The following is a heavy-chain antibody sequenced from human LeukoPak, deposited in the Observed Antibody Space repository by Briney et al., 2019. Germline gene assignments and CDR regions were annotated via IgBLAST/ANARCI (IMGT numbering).Heavy chain of an antibody. Sequence: TGGSLRLSCAASGFTFSSYSMNWVRQAPGKGLERVSSISSSSSYIYYEDSVKGRSTISRDNAKNSLYLQMNSLRDEDTAVYYCARDQGTSTTAPKRKGRFDPWGQGTLVTVSS. D-gene: IGHD1-1*01. CDR2: ISSSSSYI. CDR1: GFTFSSYS. CDR3: ARDQGTSTTAPKRKGRFDP. J-gene: IGHJ5*02. V-gene: IGHV3-21*01.